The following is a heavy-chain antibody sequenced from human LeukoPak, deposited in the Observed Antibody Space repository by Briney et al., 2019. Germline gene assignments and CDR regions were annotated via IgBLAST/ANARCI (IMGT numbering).Heavy chain of an antibody. CDR2: FDADEVET. CDR1: GHTLREFS. Sequence: GASVKVSCKVSGHTLREFSIHWVRQAPGKGLEWMGGFDADEVETIYAQNLQGRVTMTEDTSRQTAYMELSSLRPEDTAVYFCATQGPGDHFSGSFFDYWGQGTLLTVAS. CDR3: ATQGPGDHFSGSFFDY. J-gene: IGHJ4*02. D-gene: IGHD1-26*01. V-gene: IGHV1-24*01.